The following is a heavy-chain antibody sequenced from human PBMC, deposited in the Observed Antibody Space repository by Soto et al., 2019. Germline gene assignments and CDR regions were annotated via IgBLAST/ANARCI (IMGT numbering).Heavy chain of an antibody. CDR3: ARVRQQLPHMYNWFDP. V-gene: IGHV3-7*01. J-gene: IGHJ5*02. D-gene: IGHD4-4*01. CDR2: IKPDGSEK. CDR1: GFTFRNFW. Sequence: EVQLVESGGGLVQPGGSLRLSCAASGFTFRNFWMSWVRQAPGKGLEWVANIKPDGSEKKYVDSVKGRFTISRDNAKNSLYLQMNRLRDDDTAVYYCARVRQQLPHMYNWFDPWGQGTLLIVSS.